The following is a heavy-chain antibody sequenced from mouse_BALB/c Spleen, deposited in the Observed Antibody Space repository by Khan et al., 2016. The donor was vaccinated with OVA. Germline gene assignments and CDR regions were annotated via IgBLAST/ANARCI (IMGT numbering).Heavy chain of an antibody. CDR3: ARSGGYYALDY. J-gene: IGHJ4*01. CDR2: ILPGSGST. CDR1: GYTFSSYW. V-gene: IGHV1-9*01. D-gene: IGHD1-1*02. Sequence: QVQLKESGAELMKPGASVKISCKATGYTFSSYWIEWVKQRPGHGLEWIGEILPGSGSTNYNEKIKGKATFTADKSSNTAYMQLSSLTSEDSAVYYCARSGGYYALDYWGQGTSGTVSS.